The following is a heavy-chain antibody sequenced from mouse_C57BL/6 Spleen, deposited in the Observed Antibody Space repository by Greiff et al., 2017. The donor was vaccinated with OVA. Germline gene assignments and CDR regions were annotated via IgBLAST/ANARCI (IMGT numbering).Heavy chain of an antibody. Sequence: QVQLQQPGAELVKPGASVKLSCKASGYTFTSYWMHWVKQRPGQGLEWIGMIHPNSGSTNYNEKFKSKATVTVDKSSSTAYMQLSSLTSEDSAVYYCARWDWDEDDYWGQGTTLTVSS. J-gene: IGHJ2*01. V-gene: IGHV1-64*01. CDR2: IHPNSGST. D-gene: IGHD4-1*01. CDR3: ARWDWDEDDY. CDR1: GYTFTSYW.